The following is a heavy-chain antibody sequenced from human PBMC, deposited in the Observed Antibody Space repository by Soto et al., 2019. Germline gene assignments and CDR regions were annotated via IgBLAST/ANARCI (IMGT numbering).Heavy chain of an antibody. V-gene: IGHV4-39*01. D-gene: IGHD3-10*01. Sequence: SETLSLTCTVSGASISDSIDWWGWVRQPPGKGLEWIASIYHRGDTYYNPSLQTRVTISVDTSKNQFSLQVTSVTAADTGLYYCARLTGSSFFTYWGPGTLVTVSS. CDR3: ARLTGSSFFTY. CDR2: IYHRGDT. J-gene: IGHJ4*02. CDR1: GASISDSIDW.